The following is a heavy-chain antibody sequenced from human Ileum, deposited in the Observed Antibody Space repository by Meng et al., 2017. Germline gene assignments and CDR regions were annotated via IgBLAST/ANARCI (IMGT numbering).Heavy chain of an antibody. D-gene: IGHD6-13*01. CDR2: TYYRSKWYY. CDR1: GDSVSSNTAA. Sequence: SQTLSLTCAISGDSVSSNTAAWSWIRQSPSRGLEWLGRTYYRSKWYYDYAVSVKSRIVINPDTSKNQFSLQLNSVTPEDTAVYYCARGSYASTWQWGQGTLVSVSS. J-gene: IGHJ4*02. CDR3: ARGSYASTWQ. V-gene: IGHV6-1*01.